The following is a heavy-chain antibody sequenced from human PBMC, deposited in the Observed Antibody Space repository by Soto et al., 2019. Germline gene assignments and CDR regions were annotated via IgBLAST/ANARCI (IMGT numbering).Heavy chain of an antibody. CDR2: IYHSGST. D-gene: IGHD2-2*01. J-gene: IGHJ5*02. CDR1: GGSISSGGDS. CDR3: ARVPDR. Sequence: SETLSLTCAVSGGSISSGGDSGSWIRQPPGKGLEWIGYIYHSGSTYYNPSLKSRVTISVDRSKNQFSLKLSSVTTADTAVYYCARVPDRWGQGTLVT. V-gene: IGHV4-30-2*01.